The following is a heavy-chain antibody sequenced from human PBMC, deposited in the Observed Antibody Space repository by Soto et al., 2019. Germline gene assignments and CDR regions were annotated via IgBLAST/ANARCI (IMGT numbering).Heavy chain of an antibody. CDR1: GGTFSSYA. CDR2: IIPIFGTA. CDR3: ARGAYGSYYRYYYYYGMDV. J-gene: IGHJ6*02. Sequence: QVQLVQSGAEVKKPGSSVKVSCKASGGTFSSYAISWVRQAPGQGLEWMGGIIPIFGTANYAQKFQGRVTITADESTSTAYMELSSLRSEDTAVYYCARGAYGSYYRYYYYYGMDVCGQGTTVTVSS. V-gene: IGHV1-69*01. D-gene: IGHD1-26*01.